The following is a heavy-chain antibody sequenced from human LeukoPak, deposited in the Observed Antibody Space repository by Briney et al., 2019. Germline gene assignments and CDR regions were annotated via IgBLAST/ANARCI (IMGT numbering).Heavy chain of an antibody. D-gene: IGHD3-10*01. CDR2: INHSGST. CDR3: ARVTQWFGESDY. CDR1: GGSFSGYY. Sequence: SETLSLTCAVYGGSFSGYYWSWIRQPPGKGLEWIGEINHSGSTNYNPSLKSRVIISVDTSKNQFSLKLSSVTAADTAVYYCARVTQWFGESDYWGQGTLVTVSS. J-gene: IGHJ4*02. V-gene: IGHV4-34*01.